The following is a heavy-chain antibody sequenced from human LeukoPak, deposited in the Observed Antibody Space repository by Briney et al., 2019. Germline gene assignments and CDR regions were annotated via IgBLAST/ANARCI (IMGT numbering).Heavy chain of an antibody. CDR1: GFTFSSYS. D-gene: IGHD5-12*01. V-gene: IGHV3-21*01. CDR2: ISSSSSYI. CDR3: ARDLVSGYDSGAAFDI. Sequence: GGSLRLSCAASGFTFSSYSMNWVRQAPGKGLEWVSSISSSSSYIYYADSVKGRFTISRDNANNSLYLQMSSLRAQDTAVYYCARDLVSGYDSGAAFDIWGQGTMVTVSS. J-gene: IGHJ3*02.